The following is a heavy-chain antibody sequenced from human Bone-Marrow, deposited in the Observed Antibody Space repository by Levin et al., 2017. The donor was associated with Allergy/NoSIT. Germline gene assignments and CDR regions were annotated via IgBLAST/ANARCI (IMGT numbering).Heavy chain of an antibody. V-gene: IGHV1-18*01. Sequence: ASVKVSCKASGYTFTSYGISWVRLAPGQGLEWMGWISAYNGHTNYAQKFQARATMTTDTSTSTAYMELRSLRSDDTAMYYCARDPTVDTSMALEDYFYYGLDVWGQGTTVTVSS. CDR2: ISAYNGHT. J-gene: IGHJ6*02. D-gene: IGHD5-18*01. CDR1: GYTFTSYG. CDR3: ARDPTVDTSMALEDYFYYGLDV.